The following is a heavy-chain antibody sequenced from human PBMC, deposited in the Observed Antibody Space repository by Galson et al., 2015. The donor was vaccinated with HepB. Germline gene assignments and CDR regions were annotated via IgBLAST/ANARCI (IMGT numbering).Heavy chain of an antibody. CDR3: ARALFGVVIALDY. CDR2: ISYDGSNK. Sequence: SLRLSCAASGFTFSSYAMHWVRQAPGKGLEWVAVISYDGSNKYYADSVKGRFTISRDNSKNTLYLQMNSLRAEDTAVYYCARALFGVVIALDYWGQGTLVTVSS. CDR1: GFTFSSYA. V-gene: IGHV3-30-3*01. D-gene: IGHD2-21*01. J-gene: IGHJ4*02.